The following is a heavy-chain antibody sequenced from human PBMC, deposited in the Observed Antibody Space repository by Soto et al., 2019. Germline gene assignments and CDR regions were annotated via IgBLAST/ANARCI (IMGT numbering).Heavy chain of an antibody. CDR3: AKDGYYGSGSSNHDYYYMDV. D-gene: IGHD3-10*01. V-gene: IGHV3-9*01. Sequence: EVQLVESGGGLVQPGRSLRLSCAASGFTFDDYAMHWVRQAPGKGLEWVSGISWNSGSIGYADSVKGRFTISRDNAKNSLYLQMNSLRAEDTALYYCAKDGYYGSGSSNHDYYYMDVWGKGTTVTVSS. CDR2: ISWNSGSI. J-gene: IGHJ6*03. CDR1: GFTFDDYA.